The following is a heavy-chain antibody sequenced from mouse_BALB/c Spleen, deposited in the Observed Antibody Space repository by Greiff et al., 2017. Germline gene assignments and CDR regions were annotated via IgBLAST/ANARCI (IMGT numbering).Heavy chain of an antibody. V-gene: IGHV5-9-3*01. Sequence: EVNVVESGGGLVKPGGSLKLSCAASGFTFSSYAMSWVRQTPEKRLEWVATISSGGSYTYYPDSVKGRFTISRDNAKNTLYLQMSSLRSEDTAMYYCARRGYDYPYWYFDVWGAGTTVTVSS. D-gene: IGHD2-4*01. CDR3: ARRGYDYPYWYFDV. CDR1: GFTFSSYA. CDR2: ISSGGSYT. J-gene: IGHJ1*01.